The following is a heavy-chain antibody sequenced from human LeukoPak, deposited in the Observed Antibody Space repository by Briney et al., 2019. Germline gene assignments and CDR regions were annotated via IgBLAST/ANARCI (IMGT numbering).Heavy chain of an antibody. D-gene: IGHD1-14*01. J-gene: IGHJ4*02. CDR3: AKDLGNGNRAPYFDY. V-gene: IGHV3-30*02. CDR2: IWYDGSNK. CDR1: GSTFSSYG. Sequence: GGSLRLSCAASGSTFSSYGMHWVRQAPGKGLEWVAVIWYDGSNKYYADSVKGRFTISRDNPKNTLYLHMNSLRAEDTAVYYCAKDLGNGNRAPYFDYWGQGTLVTDSS.